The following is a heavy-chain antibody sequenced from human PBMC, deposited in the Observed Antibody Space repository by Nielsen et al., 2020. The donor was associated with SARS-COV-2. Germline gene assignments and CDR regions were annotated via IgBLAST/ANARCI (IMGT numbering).Heavy chain of an antibody. CDR1: GFTFSSTW. V-gene: IGHV3-74*01. CDR2: INPSGSGT. Sequence: GESLKISCSASGFTFSSTWMDWVRQAPGQGLVWVSRINPSGSGTAYADSVKGRFAVSRDNAENTVVPLIHSLRVEDTAVYYCAGGADFWSGTQKYYMDVWGKGTTVTVSS. D-gene: IGHD3-3*01. CDR3: AGGADFWSGTQKYYMDV. J-gene: IGHJ6*03.